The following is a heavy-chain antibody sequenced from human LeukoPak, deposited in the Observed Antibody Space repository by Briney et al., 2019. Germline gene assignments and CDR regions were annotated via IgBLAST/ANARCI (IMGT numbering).Heavy chain of an antibody. D-gene: IGHD2-8*01. V-gene: IGHV3-7*01. J-gene: IGHJ4*02. CDR1: DLTFGRIW. CDR2: INQGGSRL. Sequence: GGSLKFSVAGSDLTFGRIWRSWFRRPPGKGLRGVASINQGGSRLHYLDSVTGRFIISRDDAQNSLFLQMTRLRVDDTAVYYCARLKDDVTKLDYWGQGTLVSVSS. CDR3: ARLKDDVTKLDY.